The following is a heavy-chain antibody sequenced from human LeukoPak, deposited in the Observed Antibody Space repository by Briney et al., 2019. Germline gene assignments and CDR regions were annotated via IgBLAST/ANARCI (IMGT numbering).Heavy chain of an antibody. CDR3: ARLSGTYSRGGDH. CDR1: GFTFSDFH. Sequence: GGSLRLSCTASGFTFSDFHMSWIRQAPGKGMEWVSHISGSGYAIHAPGSVKGRFTLSRDNAKNSLYLQMSSLGVEDSAVYYCARLSGTYSRGGDHWGQGTLVTVSS. CDR2: ISGSGYAI. V-gene: IGHV3-11*01. J-gene: IGHJ4*02. D-gene: IGHD1-26*01.